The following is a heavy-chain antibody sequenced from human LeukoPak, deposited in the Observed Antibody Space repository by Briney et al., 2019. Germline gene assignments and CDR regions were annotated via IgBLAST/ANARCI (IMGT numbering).Heavy chain of an antibody. V-gene: IGHV3-30*18. CDR2: ISYDGSNK. CDR3: AKEAGILYYFDY. D-gene: IGHD2/OR15-2a*01. CDR1: GFTFSSYG. Sequence: GRSLRLSCAASGFTFSSYGMHWGRQAPGKGLEWVAVISYDGSNKYYADSVKGRFTISRDNSKNTLYLQMNSLRAEDTAVYYCAKEAGILYYFDYWGQGTLVTVSS. J-gene: IGHJ4*02.